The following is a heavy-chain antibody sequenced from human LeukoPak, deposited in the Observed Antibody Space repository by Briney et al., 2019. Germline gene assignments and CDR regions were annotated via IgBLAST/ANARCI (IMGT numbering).Heavy chain of an antibody. CDR3: ARGWGTTGTTDNFDY. D-gene: IGHD1-1*01. CDR2: MNPNSGNT. CDR1: GYTFTSYD. J-gene: IGHJ4*02. V-gene: IGHV1-8*01. Sequence: ASVTVSCTASGYTFTSYDINWVRQATGQGLEWMGWMNPNSGNTGYAQKFQGRVTMTRNTSISTAYMELSSLRSEDTAMYYCARGWGTTGTTDNFDYWGQGTLVTVSS.